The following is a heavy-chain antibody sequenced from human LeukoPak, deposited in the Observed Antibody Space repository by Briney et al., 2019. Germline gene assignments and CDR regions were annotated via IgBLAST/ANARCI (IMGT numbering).Heavy chain of an antibody. D-gene: IGHD4-17*01. J-gene: IGHJ4*02. CDR3: ASSDYGDFTDY. Sequence: PSETLSLTCTVSGGSISSYYLSWIRQPPGKGLEWIGYIYYSGSTNYNPSLKSRVTISVDTSKNQFSLKLSSVTAADTAVYYCASSDYGDFTDYWGQGTLVTVSS. CDR1: GGSISSYY. CDR2: IYYSGST. V-gene: IGHV4-59*01.